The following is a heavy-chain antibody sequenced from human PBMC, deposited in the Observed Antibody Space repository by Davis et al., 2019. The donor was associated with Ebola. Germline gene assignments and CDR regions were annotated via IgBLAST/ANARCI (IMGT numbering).Heavy chain of an antibody. CDR1: GYTFTSYY. D-gene: IGHD4-17*01. J-gene: IGHJ5*02. CDR3: ARCLRTVTTNWFDP. CDR2: INPSGGST. V-gene: IGHV1-46*01. Sequence: ASVKVSCKASGYTFTSYYMHWVRQAPGQGLEWMGIINPSGGSTSYARKFQGRVTITRDTSASTAYMELSSLRSEDTAVYYCARCLRTVTTNWFDPWGQGTLVTVSS.